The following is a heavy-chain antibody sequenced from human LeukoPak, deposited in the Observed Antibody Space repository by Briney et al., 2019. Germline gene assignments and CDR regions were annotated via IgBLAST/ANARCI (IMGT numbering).Heavy chain of an antibody. Sequence: GASVKVSCKASGYTFTSYYMHWVRQAPGQGMEWMGIINPSGGSTSYEQKFQGRVTMTRDTSTSTVYMELSSLRSEDTAVYSCARGELKGPYYFDYWGQGTLVTVSS. CDR3: ARGELKGPYYFDY. J-gene: IGHJ4*02. CDR2: INPSGGST. CDR1: GYTFTSYY. D-gene: IGHD1-26*01. V-gene: IGHV1-46*03.